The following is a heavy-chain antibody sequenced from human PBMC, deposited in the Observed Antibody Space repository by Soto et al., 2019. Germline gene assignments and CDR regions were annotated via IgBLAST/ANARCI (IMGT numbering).Heavy chain of an antibody. D-gene: IGHD6-13*01. CDR2: TNDSGGTT. CDR1: GFTFNSYA. J-gene: IGHJ4*02. Sequence: GGSLRLSCAASGFTFNSYAMSWVRQAPGKGLEWVSDTNDSGGTTYYGSAVKGRFTISRDNSKNTLYLQMNSLRADDTAIYYCVRNRMGPYSSLDNWGQGTLVTVSS. V-gene: IGHV3-23*01. CDR3: VRNRMGPYSSLDN.